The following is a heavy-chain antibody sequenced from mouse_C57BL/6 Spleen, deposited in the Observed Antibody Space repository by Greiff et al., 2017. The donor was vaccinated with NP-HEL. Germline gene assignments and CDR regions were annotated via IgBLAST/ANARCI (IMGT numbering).Heavy chain of an antibody. CDR2: FYPGSGSI. V-gene: IGHV1-62-2*01. D-gene: IGHD2-5*01. Sequence: VQLQQSGAELVKPGASVKLSCKASGYTFTEYTIHWVKQRSGQGLEWIGWFYPGSGSIKYNEKFKDKATLTADKSSSTVYMELSRLTSEDSAVYFCARHEYYYSNYQGYYFDYWGQGTTLTVSS. CDR3: ARHEYYYSNYQGYYFDY. J-gene: IGHJ2*01. CDR1: GYTFTEYT.